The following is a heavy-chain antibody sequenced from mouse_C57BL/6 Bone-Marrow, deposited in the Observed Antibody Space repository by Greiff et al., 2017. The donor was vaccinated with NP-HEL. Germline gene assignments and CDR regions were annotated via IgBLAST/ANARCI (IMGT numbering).Heavy chain of an antibody. CDR3: ARAEDWFAY. CDR1: GFNIKDDY. Sequence: VQLNESGAELVRPGASVKLSCTASGFNIKDDYMHWVKQSHGKSLAWIGDINPNNGGTIYNQKFKGTATLTVDKSSSTAYMELRSLTSEDTAVYYCARAEDWFAYWGQGTLVTVSA. CDR2: INPNNGGT. V-gene: IGHV1-18*01. J-gene: IGHJ3*01.